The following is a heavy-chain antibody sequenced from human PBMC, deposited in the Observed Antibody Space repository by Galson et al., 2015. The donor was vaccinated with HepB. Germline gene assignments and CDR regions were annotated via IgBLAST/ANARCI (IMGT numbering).Heavy chain of an antibody. CDR3: ARGLEGWELLGFDY. V-gene: IGHV3-21*01. D-gene: IGHD1-26*01. Sequence: SLRLSCAASGFTFSSYSMNWVRQAPGKGLEWVSSISSSSSYIYYADSVKGRFTISRDNAKNSLYLQMNSLRAEDTAVYYCARGLEGWELLGFDYWGQGTLVTVSS. CDR2: ISSSSSYI. J-gene: IGHJ4*02. CDR1: GFTFSSYS.